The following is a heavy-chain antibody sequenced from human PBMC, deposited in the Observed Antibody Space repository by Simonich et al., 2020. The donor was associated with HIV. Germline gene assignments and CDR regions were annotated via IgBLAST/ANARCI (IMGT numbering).Heavy chain of an antibody. D-gene: IGHD3-10*01. CDR1: GFTFDDYA. V-gene: IGHV3-9*01. J-gene: IGHJ4*02. CDR2: ISWNSGSR. CDR3: AKDKGAYYGSGSPVY. Sequence: EVQLVESGGGLVQPGRSLRLSCAASGFTFDDYAMHWVRQAPGKGLEWVPGISWNSGSRGYADSVKGRVTSSRDNAKNSLYLQMNSLRAEDTALYYRAKDKGAYYGSGSPVYWGQGTLVTVSS.